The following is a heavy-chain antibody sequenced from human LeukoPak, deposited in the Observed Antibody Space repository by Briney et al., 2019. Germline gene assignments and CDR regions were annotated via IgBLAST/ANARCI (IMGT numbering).Heavy chain of an antibody. J-gene: IGHJ6*02. CDR3: AKVVSWRVLDYYGMDV. Sequence: GGSLRLSCAASGFTFSSYAMSWVRQAPGKGLEWVSAISGSGGSTYYADSVKGRFTISRDNSKNTLYLQMNSLRAEDTAVYYCAKVVSWRVLDYYGMDVWGQGTTVTVSS. CDR1: GFTFSSYA. D-gene: IGHD3-3*01. CDR2: ISGSGGST. V-gene: IGHV3-23*01.